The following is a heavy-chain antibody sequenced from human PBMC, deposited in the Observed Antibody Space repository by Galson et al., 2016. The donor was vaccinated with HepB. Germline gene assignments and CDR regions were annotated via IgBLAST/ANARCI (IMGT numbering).Heavy chain of an antibody. CDR3: AKEVLDDDYFDY. V-gene: IGHV3-21*06. J-gene: IGHJ4*02. CDR1: GFTFSSYS. CDR2: ISHISSNK. Sequence: SLRLSCAASGFTFSSYSMNWVRQAPGKGLEWVSFISHISSNKYYADSVKGRFTISRDKAKNSLYLQMNRLRVEDTAVYCCAKEVLDDDYFDYWGQGTLVTVSS.